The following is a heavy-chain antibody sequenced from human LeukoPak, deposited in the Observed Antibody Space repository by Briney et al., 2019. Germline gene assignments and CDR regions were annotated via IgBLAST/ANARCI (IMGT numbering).Heavy chain of an antibody. V-gene: IGHV4-30-4*08. CDR3: ARARYYDFWSGYFFDY. D-gene: IGHD3-3*01. J-gene: IGHJ4*02. CDR1: GGSISSGDYY. CDR2: IYYSGST. Sequence: SQTLSLTCTVSGGSISSGDYYWSWIRQPPGKGLEWIGYIYYSGSTYYNPSLKSRVTISVDTSKNQFSLKLSSVTAADTAVYYCARARYYDFWSGYFFDYWGQGTLVTVSS.